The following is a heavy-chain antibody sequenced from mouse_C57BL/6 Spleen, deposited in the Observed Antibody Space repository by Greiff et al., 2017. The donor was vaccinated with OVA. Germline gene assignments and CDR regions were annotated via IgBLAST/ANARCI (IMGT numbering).Heavy chain of an antibody. CDR3: TTRYHPWFAY. CDR1: GFNIKDDY. V-gene: IGHV14-4*01. D-gene: IGHD2-12*01. Sequence: EVQLQESGAELVRPGASVKLSCTASGFNIKDDYMHWVKQRPEQGLEWIGWIDPENGDTEYASKFQGKATITADTSSNTAYLQLSSLTSEDTAVYYCTTRYHPWFAYWGQGTLVTVSA. CDR2: IDPENGDT. J-gene: IGHJ3*01.